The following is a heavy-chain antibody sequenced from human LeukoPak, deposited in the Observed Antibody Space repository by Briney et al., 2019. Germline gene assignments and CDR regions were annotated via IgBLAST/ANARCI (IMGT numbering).Heavy chain of an antibody. CDR3: AKLPYSSGWYYFDY. CDR1: GFTFSSYA. V-gene: IGHV3-23*01. D-gene: IGHD6-19*01. Sequence: GGSLRLSCAASGFTFSSYAMSWVRQAPGKGLEWVSAISGSGGSTYYADSVRGRFTISRDNSKNTLYLQMNSLRAEDTAVYYCAKLPYSSGWYYFDYWGQGTLVTVSS. J-gene: IGHJ4*02. CDR2: ISGSGGST.